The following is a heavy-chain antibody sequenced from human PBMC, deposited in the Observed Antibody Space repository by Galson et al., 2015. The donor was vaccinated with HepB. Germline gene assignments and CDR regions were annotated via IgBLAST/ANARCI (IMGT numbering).Heavy chain of an antibody. V-gene: IGHV1-46*03. CDR1: GYTFISYY. Sequence: SVKVSCKASGYTFISYYMHWVRQAPGQGLEWMGIINPSGGSTSYAQKFQGRVTMTRDTSTSTVYMELSSLRSEDTAVYYCARELDYYDSSGYYPVGYWGQGTLVTVSS. D-gene: IGHD3-22*01. CDR3: ARELDYYDSSGYYPVGY. CDR2: INPSGGST. J-gene: IGHJ4*02.